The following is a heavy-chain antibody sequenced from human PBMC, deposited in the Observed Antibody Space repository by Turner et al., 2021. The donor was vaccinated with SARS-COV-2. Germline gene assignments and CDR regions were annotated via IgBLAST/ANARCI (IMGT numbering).Heavy chain of an antibody. J-gene: IGHJ6*02. CDR1: GFTFSTYS. V-gene: IGHV3-48*01. CDR2: ISSSSSTI. Sequence: EVKLVESGGGLVQPGGSLRLSCAASGFTFSTYSMNWVRQAPGKGLEWVSYISSSSSTIFYADSVKGRFTISRDNAKNSLYLQMNSLRAEDTAVYYCARDRDYGDYGVYYYGLDVWGQGTTVTVSS. CDR3: ARDRDYGDYGVYYYGLDV. D-gene: IGHD4-17*01.